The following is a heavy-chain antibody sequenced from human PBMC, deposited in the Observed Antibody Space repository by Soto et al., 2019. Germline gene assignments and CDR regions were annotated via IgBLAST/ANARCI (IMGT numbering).Heavy chain of an antibody. CDR2: IYWDDSK. J-gene: IGHJ4*02. CDR1: GFSLSTSGVG. CDR3: AHKGPEDWPLDY. V-gene: IGHV2-5*02. Sequence: QITLKESGPTLVRPTQTLTLTCAFSGFSLSTSGVGVGWIRQPPGKALEWLAVIYWDDSKHYSPSLRSRLTITKDTSKNQVVPTMTNIDPMDTGTYYCAHKGPEDWPLDYWGQGTLVTVSS. D-gene: IGHD3-9*01.